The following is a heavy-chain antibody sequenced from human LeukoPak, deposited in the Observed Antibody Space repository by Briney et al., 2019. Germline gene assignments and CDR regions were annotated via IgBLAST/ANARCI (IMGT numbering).Heavy chain of an antibody. J-gene: IGHJ3*02. CDR3: ARELDILTLVYAFDI. D-gene: IGHD3-9*01. Sequence: GASVKVSCKASGYTFTGYYMHWVRQAPGQGLEWMGWINPNSGGTNYAQKFQGRVTMTRDTSISTAYMELSRLRSDDTAVYYCARELDILTLVYAFDIWGQGTMVTVSS. V-gene: IGHV1-2*02. CDR2: INPNSGGT. CDR1: GYTFTGYY.